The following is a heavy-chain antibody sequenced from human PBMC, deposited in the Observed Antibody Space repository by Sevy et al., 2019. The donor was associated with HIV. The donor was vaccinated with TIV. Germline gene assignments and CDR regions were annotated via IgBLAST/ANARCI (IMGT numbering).Heavy chain of an antibody. CDR2: MWFDGSNT. V-gene: IGHV3-33*01. J-gene: IGHJ4*02. Sequence: GGSLRLSCAASGFTFSTYGMHWVRQAPGKGLEWVAVMWFDGSNTYYADSVKGRFTISRDIAKNTLHLQMNSLRAEDMAVEYCARDLEFYDYGDYGPAFMPDYWGQGTLVTVSS. D-gene: IGHD4-17*01. CDR3: ARDLEFYDYGDYGPAFMPDY. CDR1: GFTFSTYG.